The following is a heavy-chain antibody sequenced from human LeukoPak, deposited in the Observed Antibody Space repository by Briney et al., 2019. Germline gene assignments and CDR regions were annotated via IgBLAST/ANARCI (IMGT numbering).Heavy chain of an antibody. D-gene: IGHD1-1*01. CDR1: GFTLSTYA. V-gene: IGHV3-23*01. CDR2: IDGNSM. Sequence: GGSLRLSCAASGFTLSTYAMNWVRQAPGKGLEWVSGIDGNSMYYADSVKGRFTISRDNSKNTLYLQMNCLRAEDTAAYYCAKDGTMRQNPDYWGQGTLVTVSS. CDR3: AKDGTMRQNPDY. J-gene: IGHJ4*02.